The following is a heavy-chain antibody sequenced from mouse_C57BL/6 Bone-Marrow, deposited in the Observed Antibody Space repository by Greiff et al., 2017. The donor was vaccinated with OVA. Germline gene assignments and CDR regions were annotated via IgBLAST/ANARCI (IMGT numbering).Heavy chain of an antibody. CDR2: IRLKSDNYAT. CDR3: TDYSNPWFAY. D-gene: IGHD2-5*01. V-gene: IGHV6-3*01. CDR1: GFTFSNYW. Sequence: EVKLEESGGGLVQPGGSMKLSCVASGFTFSNYWMNWVRQSPEKGLEWVAQIRLKSDNYATHYAESVKGRFTISRDDTKRSVYLQMNNLRAEDTGIYYCTDYSNPWFAYWGQGTLVTVSA. J-gene: IGHJ3*01.